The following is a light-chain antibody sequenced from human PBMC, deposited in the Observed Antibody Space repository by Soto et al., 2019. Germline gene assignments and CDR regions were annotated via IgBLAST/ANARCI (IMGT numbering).Light chain of an antibody. CDR1: SGSVSTNYY. J-gene: IGLJ3*02. CDR2: STN. Sequence: QAVVTQEPSFSVSPGGTVTLTCGLSSGSVSTNYYPNWYQQTPGQAPRTLIYSTNTRSSGVPDRFSGSILGNKAALTITGAHADDESDYYCVLYMGSGIWVFGGGTKVTVL. CDR3: VLYMGSGIWV. V-gene: IGLV8-61*01.